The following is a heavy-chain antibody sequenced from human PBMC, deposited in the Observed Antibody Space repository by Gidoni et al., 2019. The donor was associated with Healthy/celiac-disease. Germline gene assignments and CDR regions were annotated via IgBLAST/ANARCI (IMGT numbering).Heavy chain of an antibody. CDR3: ARDTPHYDFWRDFDY. CDR2: ISYDGSNK. V-gene: IGHV3-30-3*01. J-gene: IGHJ4*02. CDR1: GFTFSSYA. Sequence: QVQLVESGGGVVQPGRSLRLSCAASGFTFSSYAMHWVRQAPGKGLEWVAVISYDGSNKYYADSVKGRFTISRDNSKNTLYLQMNSLRAEDTAVYYCARDTPHYDFWRDFDYWGQGTLVTVSS. D-gene: IGHD3-3*01.